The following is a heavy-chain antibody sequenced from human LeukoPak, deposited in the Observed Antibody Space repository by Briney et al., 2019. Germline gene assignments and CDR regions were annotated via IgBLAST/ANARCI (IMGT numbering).Heavy chain of an antibody. V-gene: IGHV1-18*01. J-gene: IGHJ4*02. D-gene: IGHD5-18*01. CDR1: GYTFTSYG. Sequence: ASVKVSCKASGYTFTSYGISWVRQAPGQGLEWMGWISAYDGNTNYAQKLQGRVTMTTDTSTSTAYMELRSLRSDDTAVYYCARVESGYSYGTDDYWGQGTLVTVSS. CDR2: ISAYDGNT. CDR3: ARVESGYSYGTDDY.